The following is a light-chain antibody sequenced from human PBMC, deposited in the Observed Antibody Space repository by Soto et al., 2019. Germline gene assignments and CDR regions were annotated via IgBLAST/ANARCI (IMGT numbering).Light chain of an antibody. CDR1: QSLTNDY. J-gene: IGKJ4*01. CDR3: QQYRSLPLT. V-gene: IGKV3-20*01. CDR2: LAS. Sequence: EIVLTQSPGTLSLSPGERATLSCRASQSLTNDYLAWYQQKVGQAPRLLIYLASRRATGIPDRFSGSGSGTDFDLTISRLEPEDVALYFCQQYRSLPLTFGGGTKVEIK.